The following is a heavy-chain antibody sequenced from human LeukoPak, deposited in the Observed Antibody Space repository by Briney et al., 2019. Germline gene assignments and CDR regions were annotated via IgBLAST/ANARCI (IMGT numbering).Heavy chain of an antibody. Sequence: SETLTLTCTVSSGSISTSSHYWGRIRQPPGKGLECIGSISYSGSAYYDPSLKSRITISVDTSKNQFSLRLNSVTAAGTAVYYCARLHGTYYFGSGRSKSYFDYWGQGSLVTVSS. CDR2: ISYSGSA. V-gene: IGHV4-39*01. CDR1: SGSISTSSHY. CDR3: ARLHGTYYFGSGRSKSYFDY. D-gene: IGHD3-10*01. J-gene: IGHJ4*02.